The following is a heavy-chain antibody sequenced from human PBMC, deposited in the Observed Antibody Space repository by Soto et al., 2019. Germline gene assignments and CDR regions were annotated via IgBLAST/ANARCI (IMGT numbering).Heavy chain of an antibody. CDR1: GGSISSYY. V-gene: IGHV4-59*08. D-gene: IGHD2-21*02. CDR2: IYYSGST. J-gene: IGHJ4*02. Sequence: QVQLQESGPGLVKSSETLSLTCTDSGGSISSYYWSWIRQPPGRGLEWFGYIYYSGSTNYDPSLNSRVTRTVDTYKNQFTLKLGAVTAADTAVYYCARHSPYCGGDCYSYDYWGQGTLVTVSS. CDR3: ARHSPYCGGDCYSYDY.